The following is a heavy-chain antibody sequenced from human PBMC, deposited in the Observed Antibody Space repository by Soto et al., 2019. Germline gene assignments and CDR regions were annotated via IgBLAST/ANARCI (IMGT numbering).Heavy chain of an antibody. CDR3: ARDGYSSSSGYYYYYMDV. Sequence: ASVKVSCKVSGYTLTELSMHWVRQAPGKGLEWMGGFDPEDGETIYAQKFQGRVTMTEDTSTDTAYMELSSLRSEDTAVYYCARDGYSSSSGYYYYYMDVWGKGTTVTVSS. V-gene: IGHV1-24*01. CDR1: GYTLTELS. CDR2: FDPEDGET. D-gene: IGHD6-6*01. J-gene: IGHJ6*03.